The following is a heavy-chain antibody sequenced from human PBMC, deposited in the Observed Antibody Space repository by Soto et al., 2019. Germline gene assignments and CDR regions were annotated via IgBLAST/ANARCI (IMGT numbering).Heavy chain of an antibody. CDR3: ARDRRFKDIVVVPAAHDY. J-gene: IGHJ4*02. Sequence: GGSLRLSCEASGFTFKDYAMGWVRQAPGKGLQWVASINSHGDDTYYADSVKGRFTISRDNAKNYLYLQMNSLRAEDTAVYYCARDRRFKDIVVVPAAHDYWGQGTLVTVSS. CDR2: INSHGDDT. CDR1: GFTFKDYA. D-gene: IGHD2-2*01. V-gene: IGHV3-11*05.